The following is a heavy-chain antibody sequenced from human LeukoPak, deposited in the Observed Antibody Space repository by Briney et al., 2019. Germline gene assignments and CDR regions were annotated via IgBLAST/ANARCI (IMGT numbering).Heavy chain of an antibody. J-gene: IGHJ3*02. Sequence: SETLSLTCTVSGGSISSYYWSWIRQPPGKGLEWIGYIYYSGSTNYNPSLKSRVTISVDTSKNQFSLQLNSVTPEDTAVYYCARDRELDDFWDAYDIWGQGTMVIVSS. D-gene: IGHD3/OR15-3a*01. CDR1: GGSISSYY. V-gene: IGHV4-59*12. CDR3: ARDRELDDFWDAYDI. CDR2: IYYSGST.